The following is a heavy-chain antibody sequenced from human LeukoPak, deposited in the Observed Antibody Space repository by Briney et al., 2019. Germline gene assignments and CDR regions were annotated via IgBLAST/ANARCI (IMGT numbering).Heavy chain of an antibody. D-gene: IGHD2-8*01. Sequence: GGSLRLSCAASGFTFSSYAMSWVRQAPGKGLEWVSAISGSGGSTYYADSVKGRFTISRDNSKNTLYLQMNSLRAEDTAVYYCAKDLAYCTNGACAPYYMDVWGKGTTVTVSS. CDR2: ISGSGGST. V-gene: IGHV3-23*01. CDR3: AKDLAYCTNGACAPYYMDV. CDR1: GFTFSSYA. J-gene: IGHJ6*03.